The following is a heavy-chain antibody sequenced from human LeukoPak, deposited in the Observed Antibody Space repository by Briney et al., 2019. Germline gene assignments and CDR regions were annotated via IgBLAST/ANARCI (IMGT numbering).Heavy chain of an antibody. J-gene: IGHJ4*02. CDR2: IYPGDSDT. V-gene: IGHV5-51*01. D-gene: IGHD6-19*01. CDR3: ARHRPYSSGWRHFDY. Sequence: GESLKISCKGSGYSFTSYWIGWVRQMPGKGLEWMGIIYPGDSDTRYSPSFQGQVTTSADKSISTAYLQWSSLTASDTAMYYCARHRPYSSGWRHFDYWGQGTLVTVSS. CDR1: GYSFTSYW.